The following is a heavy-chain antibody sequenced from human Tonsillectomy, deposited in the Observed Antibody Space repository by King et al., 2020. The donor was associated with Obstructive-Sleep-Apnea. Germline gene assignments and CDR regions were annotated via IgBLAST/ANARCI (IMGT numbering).Heavy chain of an antibody. Sequence: VQLVESGGGVVQPGRSLRLSCAASGFTFSSYGMHWFRQAPVKGLEWVAFIRYDGSNKYYTDSVKGRFTISRDNSKNTLYLQMNSLSAEDTAVYYCAKGLRLWFNGDNWFDPWGQGTLVTVSS. CDR3: AKGLRLWFNGDNWFDP. CDR2: IRYDGSNK. J-gene: IGHJ5*02. V-gene: IGHV3-30*02. D-gene: IGHD3-10*01. CDR1: GFTFSSYG.